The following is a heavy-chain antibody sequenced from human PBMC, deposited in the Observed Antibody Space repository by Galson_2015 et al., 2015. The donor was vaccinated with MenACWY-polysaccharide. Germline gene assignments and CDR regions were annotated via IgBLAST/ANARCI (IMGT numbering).Heavy chain of an antibody. D-gene: IGHD2-21*01. Sequence: SLRLSCAASGITASGNTFSGSGMHWVRQAPGKGLEWLAVIQYDGGNKVYADSVKGRFSISRDNSKNTLYLEMKSLRADDTAVYYCAREGSRIVFHAFDFWGQGTMVTVSS. CDR1: GITASGNTFSGSG. CDR2: IQYDGGNK. CDR3: AREGSRIVFHAFDF. V-gene: IGHV3-33*01. J-gene: IGHJ3*01.